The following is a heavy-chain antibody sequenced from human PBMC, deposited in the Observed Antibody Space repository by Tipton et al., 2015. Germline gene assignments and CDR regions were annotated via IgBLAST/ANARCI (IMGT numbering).Heavy chain of an antibody. CDR3: ARYYYDSSAYCLDY. Sequence: LRLSCTVSGGSISSGDYYWSWIRQPPGKGLEWIGYIYYSGSTYYNPSLKSRLTMSVDTSKNQFSLKLSSVTAAGTAVYYCARYYYDSSAYCLDYWGQGTLVTVSS. D-gene: IGHD3-22*01. CDR2: IYYSGST. CDR1: GGSISSGDYY. V-gene: IGHV4-30-4*01. J-gene: IGHJ4*02.